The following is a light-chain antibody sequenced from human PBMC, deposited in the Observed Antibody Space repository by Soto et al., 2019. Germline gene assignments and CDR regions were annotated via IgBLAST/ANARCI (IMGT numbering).Light chain of an antibody. J-gene: IGKJ1*01. CDR3: QQYNSYPWT. Sequence: DLQLTQSPSTLSASVGATVTVTCRASQSVSTRLAWYQQRPGKAPKLLIYKASSLESGVPSRFSGSGSGTEFTLTISSLQPDDFATYYCQQYNSYPWTFGQGTKV. V-gene: IGKV1-5*03. CDR1: QSVSTR. CDR2: KAS.